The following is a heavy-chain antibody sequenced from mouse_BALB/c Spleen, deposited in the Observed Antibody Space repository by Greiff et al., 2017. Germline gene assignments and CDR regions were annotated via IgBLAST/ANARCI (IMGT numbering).Heavy chain of an antibody. CDR3: AISLGDYGYYFDD. D-gene: IGHD2-4*01. CDR1: GFTFRSYA. CDR2: ISSGGST. J-gene: IGHJ2*01. V-gene: IGHV5-6-5*01. Sequence: EVQGVESGGGLVKPGGSLKLSCAASGFTFRSYAMSWVRQTPEKRLEWVASISSGGSTYYPDSVKGRFTISRDNARNILYLQMSSLRSADTARYYCAISLGDYGYYFDDGGQGTTLTVSS.